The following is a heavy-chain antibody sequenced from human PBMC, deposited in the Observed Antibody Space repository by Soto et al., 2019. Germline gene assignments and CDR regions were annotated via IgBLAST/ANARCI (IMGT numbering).Heavy chain of an antibody. CDR2: IYHSGYT. CDR3: AKWEGLGSDYYYYPMDV. V-gene: IGHV4-31*03. CDR1: GGSISSGGYY. J-gene: IGHJ6*02. D-gene: IGHD1-26*01. Sequence: PSETLSLTCTVSGGSISSGGYYWTWIRQHPGKGLEWIAYIYHSGYTFYNQSLKSRVAMSVDTSKNQFSLKLRSVTAADTAVYYCAKWEGLGSDYYYYPMDVWGQGTTVTVSS.